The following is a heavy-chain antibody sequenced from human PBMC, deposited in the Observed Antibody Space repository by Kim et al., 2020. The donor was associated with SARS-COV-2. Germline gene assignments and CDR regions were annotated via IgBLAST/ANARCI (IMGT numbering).Heavy chain of an antibody. CDR2: MSHSGST. J-gene: IGHJ5*02. CDR1: GGSISSNSYY. D-gene: IGHD3-9*01. V-gene: IGHV4-39*01. CDR3: ARQYYDILTGYVPSWFDP. Sequence: SETLSLTCTVSGGSISSNSYYWGWIRQPPGKGLEWIGSMSHSGSTYYNPSLKSRGTISVDTSKNHFSLKLSSVTGADTAVYYCARQYYDILTGYVPSWFDPWGQGTLVTVSS.